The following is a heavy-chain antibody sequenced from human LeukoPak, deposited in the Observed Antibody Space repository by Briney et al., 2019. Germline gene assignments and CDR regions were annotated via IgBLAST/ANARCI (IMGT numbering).Heavy chain of an antibody. CDR1: GFTFSSYW. CDR2: INSDGSST. V-gene: IGHV3-74*01. D-gene: IGHD2-15*01. Sequence: GGSLRLSCAASGFTFSSYWMHWVRQAPGKGLVWVSRINSDGSSTSYADSVKGRFTISRDNAKNTLYLQMNSLRAVDTALYYCAKAATAQLALNYYFDCWGQGILVTVSS. CDR3: AKAATAQLALNYYFDC. J-gene: IGHJ4*02.